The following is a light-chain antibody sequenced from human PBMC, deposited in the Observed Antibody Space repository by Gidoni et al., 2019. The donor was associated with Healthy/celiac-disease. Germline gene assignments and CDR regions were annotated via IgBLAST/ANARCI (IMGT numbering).Light chain of an antibody. Sequence: QSVLTQPPSASGTPGQRVTISCSGSSSNIGSNYVYWYQQLPGKAPKLLIYRNNQRPSGVPDRFSGSKSGTSASLAISGLRSEDEADYDCAAWDDSLSTPWVVGGGTKLTVL. J-gene: IGLJ3*02. CDR2: RNN. CDR3: AAWDDSLSTPWV. CDR1: SSNIGSNY. V-gene: IGLV1-47*01.